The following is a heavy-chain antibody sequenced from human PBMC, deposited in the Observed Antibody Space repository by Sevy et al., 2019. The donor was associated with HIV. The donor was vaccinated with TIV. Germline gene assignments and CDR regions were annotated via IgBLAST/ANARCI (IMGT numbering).Heavy chain of an antibody. CDR1: GFSFSSYN. D-gene: IGHD5-18*01. Sequence: GGSLRLSCAASGFSFSSYNMNWVRQAPGKGLEWVSSISGTSNYIYYADSVKGQFTISRDNAKNSLYLQMNSLRAEDTAVYYCARDPGYNYDSYYYYMDVWGKGTTVTVSS. CDR2: ISGTSNYI. J-gene: IGHJ6*03. CDR3: ARDPGYNYDSYYYYMDV. V-gene: IGHV3-21*01.